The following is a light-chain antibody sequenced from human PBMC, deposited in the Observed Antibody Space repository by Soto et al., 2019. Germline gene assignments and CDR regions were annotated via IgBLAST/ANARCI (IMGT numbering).Light chain of an antibody. V-gene: IGKV3-15*01. Sequence: VMKRAEAGGYVKIGGGASGDCGASQSVSNKLAWYQQKPGQAPRLLIYGASTRASGIPARFSGRGSGTESALPLSRFHALAFAVPTCQQSNTWPWTFAQGTKVDIK. J-gene: IGKJ1*01. CDR2: GAS. CDR1: QSVSNK. CDR3: QQSNTWPWT.